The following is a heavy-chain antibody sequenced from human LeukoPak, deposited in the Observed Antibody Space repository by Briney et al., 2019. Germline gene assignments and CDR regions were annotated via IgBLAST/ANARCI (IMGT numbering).Heavy chain of an antibody. CDR1: GASFSNYY. J-gene: IGHJ5*02. CDR3: ARQFDP. CDR2: IYSSGST. Sequence: SETLSLTCTVSGASFSNYYWSWIRQPPGKGLEWIGHIYSSGSTNYNPSLKSRLTISLDTSKNQFSLKLSSVAAADTAVYYCARQFDPWGQGILVTVSS. V-gene: IGHV4-59*08.